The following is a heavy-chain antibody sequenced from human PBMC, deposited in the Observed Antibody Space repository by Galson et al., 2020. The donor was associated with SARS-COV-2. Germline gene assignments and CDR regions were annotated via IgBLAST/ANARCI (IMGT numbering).Heavy chain of an antibody. CDR3: ARALLYNGNYYWYFDL. J-gene: IGHJ2*01. CDR2: LSPGDPDT. D-gene: IGHD1-26*01. V-gene: IGHV5-51*01. CDR1: GYDFSGQW. Sequence: GESLKISCPGSGYDFSGQWIPRVRRLPGNGLEWMGVLSPGDPDTQYSPSFPGQVTISADKSIRTAYLQWSSLKAAGTAIYYCARALLYNGNYYWYFDLWGRGTRVTVSS.